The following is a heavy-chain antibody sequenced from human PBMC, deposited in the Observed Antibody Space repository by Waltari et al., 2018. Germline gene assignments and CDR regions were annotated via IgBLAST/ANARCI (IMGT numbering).Heavy chain of an antibody. D-gene: IGHD3-16*01. CDR2: IIHSGST. J-gene: IGHJ5*02. Sequence: QVQLQQWGAGLLKPSETLSPTCAVYGGSLSTYYWTWIRQSPGQGLEWIGEIIHSGSTYYNPSLMSRVTISVDTSKNQFSLDLTSVTAADTAVYYCARGRGVDNGGWFDPWGQGTLVTVSS. V-gene: IGHV4-34*02. CDR3: ARGRGVDNGGWFDP. CDR1: GGSLSTYY.